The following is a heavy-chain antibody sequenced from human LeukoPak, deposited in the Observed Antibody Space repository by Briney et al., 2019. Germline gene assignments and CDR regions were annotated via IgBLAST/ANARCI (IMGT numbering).Heavy chain of an antibody. J-gene: IGHJ6*03. CDR1: GDSFSYFY. Sequence: SETLSLTCTVSGDSFSYFYWSWIRQPPGKGLEWIGYIYNSGSTSYNPSLRSRVTISLDTSKNQFSLKLSSVTAADTAVYYCARGPNTAMVPDYYMDVWGKGTTVTVSS. CDR2: IYNSGST. D-gene: IGHD5-18*01. CDR3: ARGPNTAMVPDYYMDV. V-gene: IGHV4-59*12.